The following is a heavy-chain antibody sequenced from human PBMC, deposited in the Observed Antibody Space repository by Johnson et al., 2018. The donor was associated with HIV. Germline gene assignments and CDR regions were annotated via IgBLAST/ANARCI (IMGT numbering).Heavy chain of an antibody. Sequence: HVQLVESGGGVVQPGRSLRLSCAASGFTFSSYAIHWVRQAPGKGLEWVAVISYDGNNKYYADSVKGRFTISRDNAKNSLYLQMNSLRAEDTAVYYCARYGYRPEAAFDIWGQGTMVTVSS. V-gene: IGHV3-30*04. CDR3: ARYGYRPEAAFDI. CDR1: GFTFSSYA. CDR2: ISYDGNNK. D-gene: IGHD5-24*01. J-gene: IGHJ3*02.